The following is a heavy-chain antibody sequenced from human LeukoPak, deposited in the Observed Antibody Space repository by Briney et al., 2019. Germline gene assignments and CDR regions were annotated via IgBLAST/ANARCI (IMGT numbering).Heavy chain of an antibody. Sequence: ASVKVSCKASGYTFTGYYMHWVRQAPGQGLEWMGWINPNSGGTNYAQKFQGRVTMTRDTSISTAYMELRSLRSDDTAVYYCARDTAIAAAGTFDYWGQGTLVTVSS. CDR1: GYTFTGYY. D-gene: IGHD6-13*01. V-gene: IGHV1-2*02. J-gene: IGHJ4*02. CDR2: INPNSGGT. CDR3: ARDTAIAAAGTFDY.